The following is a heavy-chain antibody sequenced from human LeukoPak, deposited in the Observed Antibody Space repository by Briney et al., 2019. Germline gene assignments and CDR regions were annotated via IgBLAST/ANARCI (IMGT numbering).Heavy chain of an antibody. CDR2: MNPNSGNT. CDR1: GYTFTGYY. V-gene: IGHV1-8*02. CDR3: ARARRGGIQTLDY. J-gene: IGHJ4*02. D-gene: IGHD5-18*01. Sequence: ASVKVSCKASGYTFTGYYMHWVRQAPGQGLEWMGWMNPNSGNTGYAQKFQGRVTMTRNTSISTAYMELSSLRSEDTAVYYCARARRGGIQTLDYWGQGTLVTVSS.